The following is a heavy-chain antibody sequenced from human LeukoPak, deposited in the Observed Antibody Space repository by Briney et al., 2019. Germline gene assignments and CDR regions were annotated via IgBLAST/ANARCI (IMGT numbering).Heavy chain of an antibody. CDR1: EFTVSSYY. D-gene: IGHD6-19*01. J-gene: IGHJ4*02. CDR2: IYTGGNT. V-gene: IGHV3-66*01. Sequence: GGSLRLSCAASEFTVSSYYMTWVRQAPGKGLEWVSLIYTGGNTYYADSVKDRFTISRDNSKNTLYLQMNSLRAEDTALYYCAKELEAVADSSDYWGQGTLVTVSS. CDR3: AKELEAVADSSDY.